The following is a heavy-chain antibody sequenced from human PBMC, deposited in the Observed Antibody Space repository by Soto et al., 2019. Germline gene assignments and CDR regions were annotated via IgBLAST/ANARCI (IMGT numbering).Heavy chain of an antibody. Sequence: SETLSLTCTFSGGSVSSGSYYWSWIRQPPGKGLEWIGYIYYSGSTNYNPSLKGRVTISVDTSKNQFSLKLSSVTAADTAVYYCARACYYDSSGYYYRVFDYWGQGTLVTVSS. CDR1: GGSVSSGSYY. J-gene: IGHJ4*02. V-gene: IGHV4-61*01. D-gene: IGHD3-22*01. CDR3: ARACYYDSSGYYYRVFDY. CDR2: IYYSGST.